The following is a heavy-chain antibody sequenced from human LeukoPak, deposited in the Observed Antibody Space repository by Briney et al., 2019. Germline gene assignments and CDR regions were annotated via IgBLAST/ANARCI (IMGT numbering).Heavy chain of an antibody. CDR2: IYYSGST. CDR1: DGSISSSSYY. D-gene: IGHD4-23*01. J-gene: IGHJ4*02. CDR3: AREHGGSFDY. Sequence: SETPSLTCTVSDGSISSSSYYWGWIRQPPGKGLEWIGSIYYSGSTYYNPSLKSRVTISVDTSKNQFSLKLSSVTAADTAAYYCAREHGGSFDYWGQGTLVTVSS. V-gene: IGHV4-39*07.